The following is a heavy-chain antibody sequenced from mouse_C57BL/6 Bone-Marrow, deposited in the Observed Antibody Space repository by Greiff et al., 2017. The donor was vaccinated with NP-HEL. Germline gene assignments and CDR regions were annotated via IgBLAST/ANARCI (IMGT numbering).Heavy chain of an antibody. Sequence: VKLQQPGAELVKPGASVKLSCKASGYTFTSYWMHWVKQRPGQGLEWIGMIHPNSGSTNYNEKFKSKATLTVDKSSSTAYMQLSSLTSEDSAVYYCARLIYDGYYRYYFDYWGQGTTLTVSS. CDR2: IHPNSGST. V-gene: IGHV1-64*01. CDR3: ARLIYDGYYRYYFDY. J-gene: IGHJ2*01. D-gene: IGHD2-3*01. CDR1: GYTFTSYW.